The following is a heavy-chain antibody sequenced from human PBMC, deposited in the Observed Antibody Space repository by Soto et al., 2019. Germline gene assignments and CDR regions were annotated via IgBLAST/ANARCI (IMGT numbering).Heavy chain of an antibody. J-gene: IGHJ4*02. CDR2: ISGSGGST. CDR3: ARRSSGWYFDY. D-gene: IGHD6-19*01. Sequence: EVQLLASGGGLVQPGGSLRLSCAAPGFTFSHYAMNWVRQAPGKGLEWVSVISGSGGSTYYSDSVKGRFTISRDNSKNTLYLQMNSLRGEDTAVYYCARRSSGWYFDYWGQGTLVTVSS. CDR1: GFTFSHYA. V-gene: IGHV3-23*01.